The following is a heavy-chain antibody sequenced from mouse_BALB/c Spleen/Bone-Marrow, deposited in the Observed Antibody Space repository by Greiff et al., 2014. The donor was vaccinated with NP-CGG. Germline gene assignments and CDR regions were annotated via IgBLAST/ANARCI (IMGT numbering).Heavy chain of an antibody. CDR2: INPNNGGT. CDR3: TRGRTWDFDY. Sequence: QVQLKESVAELVKPGTSVKLSCKASGYTFTTYYMYWVKQRPGKGLEWIGEINPNNGGTNFKEKFKSKATLTVDKSSSTAYMQLSSLTSEDSAVYYCTRGRTWDFDYWGQGTTLTVSS. D-gene: IGHD4-1*01. J-gene: IGHJ2*01. CDR1: GYTFTTYY. V-gene: IGHV1S81*02.